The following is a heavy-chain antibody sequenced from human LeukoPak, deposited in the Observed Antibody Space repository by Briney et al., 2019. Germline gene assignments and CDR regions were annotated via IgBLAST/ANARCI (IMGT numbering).Heavy chain of an antibody. CDR1: GYTFSNYY. CDR2: INPSGGST. D-gene: IGHD3-3*01. Sequence: GASVKVSCKASGYTFSNYYMHWVRQAPGQGLEWMGIINPSGGSTSYAQKFQGRVTMPRDMSTSTVYMELSSLRSEDTAVYYCARGGVTYAFDIWGQGTMVTVSS. V-gene: IGHV1-46*01. J-gene: IGHJ3*02. CDR3: ARGGVTYAFDI.